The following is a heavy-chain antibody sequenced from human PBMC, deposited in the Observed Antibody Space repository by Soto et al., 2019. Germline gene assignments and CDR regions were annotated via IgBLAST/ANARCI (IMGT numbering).Heavy chain of an antibody. J-gene: IGHJ4*02. V-gene: IGHV1-18*01. CDR3: GSQFERFLFDY. D-gene: IGHD3-3*01. CDR2: ISAYNGNT. CDR1: GYTFTSYG. Sequence: ASVKVSCKASGYTFTSYGISWVRQAPGQGLEWMGWISAYNGNTNYAQKLQGRVTMTTDTSTSTAYMELRSLRSDDTAVYYCGSQFERFLFDYWSRGSLVTGSS.